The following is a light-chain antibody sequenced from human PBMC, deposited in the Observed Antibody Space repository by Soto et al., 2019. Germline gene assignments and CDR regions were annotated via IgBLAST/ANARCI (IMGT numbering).Light chain of an antibody. V-gene: IGKV3-20*01. J-gene: IGKJ1*01. CDR2: GAS. CDR3: HQYGSSSWT. CDR1: QSVSISY. Sequence: EIVLTQSPGTLSLSPGERATLSCRASQSVSISYLAWYQQKPGQAPRLLIYGASSRATGIPDRFSGSGSGTDFTLTISRLEPEDFAVYYCHQYGSSSWTFGQGTKVDIK.